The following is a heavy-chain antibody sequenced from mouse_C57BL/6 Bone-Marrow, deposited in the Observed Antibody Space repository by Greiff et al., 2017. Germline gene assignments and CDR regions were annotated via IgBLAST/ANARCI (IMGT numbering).Heavy chain of an antibody. J-gene: IGHJ3*01. Sequence: EVQGVESGGDLVKPGGSLKLSCAASGFTFSSYGMSWVRQTPDKRLEWVATISSGGSYTYYPHSVKGRFTISRDNAKNTLYLQMSSLKSEDTAMYYCARGDRRTWFAYWGQGTLVTVSA. V-gene: IGHV5-6*01. D-gene: IGHD2-14*01. CDR2: ISSGGSYT. CDR3: ARGDRRTWFAY. CDR1: GFTFSSYG.